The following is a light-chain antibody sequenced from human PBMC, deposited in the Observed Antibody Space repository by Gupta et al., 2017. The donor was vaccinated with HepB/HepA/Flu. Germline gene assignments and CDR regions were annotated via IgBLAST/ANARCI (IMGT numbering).Light chain of an antibody. CDR1: SSNIGSNY. CDR3: ATWDDSLSGYV. CDR2: RNN. J-gene: IGLJ1*01. V-gene: IGLV1-47*01. Sequence: QSVLTQPPSASGTPGQRVTISCSGSSSNIGSNYVYWYQQSPGTAPKLLIDRNNQRPSGVPDRFSGSKSGTSASLAISGLRSDDEADYYCATWDDSLSGYVFGNGTNVTVL.